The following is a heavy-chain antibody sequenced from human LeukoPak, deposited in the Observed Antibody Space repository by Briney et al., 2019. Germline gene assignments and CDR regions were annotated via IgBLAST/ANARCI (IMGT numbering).Heavy chain of an antibody. J-gene: IGHJ4*02. CDR1: GYTFTSYG. Sequence: ASVKVSCKASGYTFTSYGISWVRQAPGQGLEWMGWISAYNGNTNYAQKLQGRVTMTTDTSTSTAYMELSSLRSEDTAVYYCARGSYYYDSSGMPRGYWGQGTLVTVSS. D-gene: IGHD3-22*01. CDR2: ISAYNGNT. V-gene: IGHV1-18*01. CDR3: ARGSYYYDSSGMPRGY.